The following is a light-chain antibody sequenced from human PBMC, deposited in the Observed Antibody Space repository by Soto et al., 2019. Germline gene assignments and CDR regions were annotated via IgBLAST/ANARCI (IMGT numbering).Light chain of an antibody. CDR3: CSYAGNSTRV. CDR2: EGS. V-gene: IGLV2-23*01. Sequence: QSVLTQPASVSGSPGQSITISCTGTSSDVGTYDLVSWYQQNPGKAPKLMIYEGSKRPSGVSNRFSGSKSGNTASLTISGLQAEDEADFYCCSYAGNSTRVFGGGTQLTVL. J-gene: IGLJ3*02. CDR1: SSDVGTYDL.